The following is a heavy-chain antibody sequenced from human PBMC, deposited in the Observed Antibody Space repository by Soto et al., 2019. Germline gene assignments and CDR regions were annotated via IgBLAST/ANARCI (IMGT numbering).Heavy chain of an antibody. Sequence: QITLKESGPTLVKPTQTLTLTCTFSGFSLSTSGVGVGWIRQPPGKALEWLALIYWDDDKRYSPSLKSRLTITKDSSKHQVVLTMTNMDPVDTATYYSAHRSHCSSTSCQVEPHRGYFDLWGRGTLVTVSS. J-gene: IGHJ2*01. CDR3: AHRSHCSSTSCQVEPHRGYFDL. V-gene: IGHV2-5*02. CDR2: IYWDDDK. D-gene: IGHD2-2*01. CDR1: GFSLSTSGVG.